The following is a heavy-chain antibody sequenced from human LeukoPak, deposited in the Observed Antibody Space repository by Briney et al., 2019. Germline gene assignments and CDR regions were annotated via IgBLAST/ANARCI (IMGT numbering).Heavy chain of an antibody. V-gene: IGHV3-74*01. Sequence: GGSLRLSCAASGFTFTPYWMHSVRQAPGKGLVWVSRINSDGSSTSYADSVKGRFTVSRDNAKNTLYVQMNSLRAEDTAVCCCARDKTNGYDHASDYWGQGTLVTVSS. J-gene: IGHJ4*02. CDR2: INSDGSST. D-gene: IGHD5-12*01. CDR3: ARDKTNGYDHASDY. CDR1: GFTFTPYW.